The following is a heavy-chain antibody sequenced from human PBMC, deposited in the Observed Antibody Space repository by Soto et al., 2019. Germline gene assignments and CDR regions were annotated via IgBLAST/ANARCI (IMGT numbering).Heavy chain of an antibody. V-gene: IGHV1-18*01. J-gene: IGHJ4*02. CDR1: GYTFTSYG. CDR2: ISAYNGNT. CDR3: ARGRRGYCSGGSCFSVHDY. D-gene: IGHD2-15*01. Sequence: QVQLVQSGAEVKKPGASVKVSCKASGYTFTSYGISWVRQAPGQGLEWMGWISAYNGNTNYAQKLQGRVTMTTDTHTSRGYMELRSLRSEDTAVYYCARGRRGYCSGGSCFSVHDYWGQGTLVTVSS.